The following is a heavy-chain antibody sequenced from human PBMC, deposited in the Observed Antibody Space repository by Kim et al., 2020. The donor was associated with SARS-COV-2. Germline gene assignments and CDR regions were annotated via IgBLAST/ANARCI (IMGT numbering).Heavy chain of an antibody. V-gene: IGHV3-48*03. J-gene: IGHJ4*02. D-gene: IGHD6-13*01. CDR2: IGSSGTTI. CDR1: GFTFSRYE. Sequence: GGSLRLSCAASGFTFSRYEMNWVRQAPGKGLEWVSYIGSSGTTINYADSVKGRFTISRDSAKNSLYLQMNSLRVADTAVYYCAGVSGEATAGSHLYYFDYWGQGTLVTVSS. CDR3: AGVSGEATAGSHLYYFDY.